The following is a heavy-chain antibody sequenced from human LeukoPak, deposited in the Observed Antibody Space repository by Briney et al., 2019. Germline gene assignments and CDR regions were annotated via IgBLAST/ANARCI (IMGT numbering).Heavy chain of an antibody. CDR2: INPNSGGT. CDR3: AREYYDILTGYYFLY. Sequence: GASVKVSCKASGYTFTGYYMHWVRQAPGQGLEWMGWINPNSGGTNYAQKFQGRVTMTRDTSISTAYMELSRLRSDDTAVYYCAREYYDILTGYYFLYWGQGTLVTVSS. V-gene: IGHV1-2*02. J-gene: IGHJ4*02. CDR1: GYTFTGYY. D-gene: IGHD3-9*01.